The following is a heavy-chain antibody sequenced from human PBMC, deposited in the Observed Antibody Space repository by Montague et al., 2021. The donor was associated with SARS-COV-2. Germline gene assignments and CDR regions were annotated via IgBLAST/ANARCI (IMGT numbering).Heavy chain of an antibody. J-gene: IGHJ4*02. CDR2: TYASGGT. Sequence: SETLSLTCTVSGDSISSFYWNWIRQPAGKGREWIGRTYASGGTNYNPSPKSRVTMSVDTSKNQFSLKLNSVTAADTAVYYCGRGVVAATPVVDYWGRGTLVTVSS. D-gene: IGHD2-15*01. CDR1: GDSISSFY. V-gene: IGHV4-4*07. CDR3: GRGVVAATPVVDY.